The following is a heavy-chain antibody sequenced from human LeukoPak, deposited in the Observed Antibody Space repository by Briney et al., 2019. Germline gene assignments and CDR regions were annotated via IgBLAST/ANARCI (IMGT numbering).Heavy chain of an antibody. CDR3: ARASTATITFYGMDV. Sequence: KPSETLTLTCTVSGGSISSNSFYWGWIRQSPGKGLEWIGNIYYSGSGYYNPSLESRVTISLDTSKNQFSLRLSSVTAADTAVYFCARASTATITFYGMDVWGQGTTVIVSS. J-gene: IGHJ6*02. CDR1: GGSISSNSFY. CDR2: IYYSGSG. D-gene: IGHD4-11*01. V-gene: IGHV4-39*01.